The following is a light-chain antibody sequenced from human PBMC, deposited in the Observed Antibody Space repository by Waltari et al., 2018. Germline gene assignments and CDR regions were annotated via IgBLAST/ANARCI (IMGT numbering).Light chain of an antibody. J-gene: IGLJ3*02. CDR3: QLWDSSIDQWV. Sequence: HILTQPPSVSVAPGQTATITCGGTNIGSASVHWYPQKPGQAPVRVVSDAGARPSGIPERFFDSKSGNTATLTLIRVEAGDEADFYCQLWDSSIDQWVFGGGTKLTVL. CDR1: NIGSAS. CDR2: DAG. V-gene: IGLV3-21*02.